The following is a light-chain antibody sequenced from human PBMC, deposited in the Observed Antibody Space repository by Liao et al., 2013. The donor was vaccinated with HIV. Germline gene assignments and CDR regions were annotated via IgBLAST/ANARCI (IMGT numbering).Light chain of an antibody. CDR1: KLGDKY. CDR2: YDS. Sequence: SYELTQPPSVSVSPGQTASITCSGDKLGDKYACWYQQKPGQSPVLVIYYDSDRPFAIPGRFSGSNSGNTATLTISRVEAGDEADYYCQVWDSNFYVFGTGTKVTVL. V-gene: IGLV3-1*01. CDR3: QVWDSNFYV. J-gene: IGLJ1*01.